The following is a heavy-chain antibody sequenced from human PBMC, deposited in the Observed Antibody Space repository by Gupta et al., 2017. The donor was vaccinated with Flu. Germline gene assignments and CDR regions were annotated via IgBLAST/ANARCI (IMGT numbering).Heavy chain of an antibody. V-gene: IGHV3-23*01. CDR2: ISGSGGST. CDR1: GFTFTNYA. CDR3: AARGWTFPFDY. Sequence: EVQLLESGGGLVQPGGSLRLSCAASGFTFTNYAMNWVRQAPGKGLEWVSTISGSGGSTYYADSGKGRFTISRDNSKNTLYLQMNSLRAEDTAVYYCAARGWTFPFDYWGQGTLVTVSS. D-gene: IGHD2-15*01. J-gene: IGHJ4*02.